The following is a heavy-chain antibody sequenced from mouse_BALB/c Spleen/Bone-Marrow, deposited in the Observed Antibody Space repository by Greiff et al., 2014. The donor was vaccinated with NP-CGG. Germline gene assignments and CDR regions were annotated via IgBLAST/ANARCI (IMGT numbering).Heavy chain of an antibody. Sequence: VQLQQSGGGLVQPGGSLKLSCVASGFTFSSYGMPWVRQTPGKSLELVGSINNNGGSTYYPDRVKGQFTISRDNAKNTLYLQTSSLKSEDTAMYYCARVYGWYFDVWGAGTTVTVSS. CDR3: ARVYGWYFDV. D-gene: IGHD1-1*01. CDR2: INNNGGST. V-gene: IGHV5-6-3*01. J-gene: IGHJ1*01. CDR1: GFTFSSYG.